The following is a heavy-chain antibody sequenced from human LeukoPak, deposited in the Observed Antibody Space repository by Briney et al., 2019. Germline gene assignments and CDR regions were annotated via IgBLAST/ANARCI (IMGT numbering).Heavy chain of an antibody. D-gene: IGHD2-21*02. CDR2: IIPILGIA. Sequence: SVKVSCKASGGTFSSYAISWVRQAPGQGLEWMGRIIPILGIANYAQKFQGRVTITADKSTSTAYMELSSLRSGDTAVYYCARGTLTQTYGMDVWGQGTTVTVSS. J-gene: IGHJ6*02. V-gene: IGHV1-69*04. CDR3: ARGTLTQTYGMDV. CDR1: GGTFSSYA.